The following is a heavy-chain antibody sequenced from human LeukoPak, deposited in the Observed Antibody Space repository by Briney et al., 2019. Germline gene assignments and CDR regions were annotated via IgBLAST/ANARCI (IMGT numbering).Heavy chain of an antibody. CDR2: ISSAGTTK. D-gene: IGHD2-2*01. CDR3: AREALLWYYYGMDV. J-gene: IGHJ6*02. V-gene: IGHV3-48*03. CDR1: GFTFSSYE. Sequence: GGSLRLSCAASGFTFSSYEMNWVRQAPGKGLEWISYISSAGTTKIYADSVKGRFTISRDNSKNTLYLQMNSLRAEDTAVYYCAREALLWYYYGMDVWGQGTTVTVSS.